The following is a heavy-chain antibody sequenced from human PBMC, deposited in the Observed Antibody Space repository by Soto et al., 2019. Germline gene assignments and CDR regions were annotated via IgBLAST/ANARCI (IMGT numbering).Heavy chain of an antibody. J-gene: IGHJ5*02. D-gene: IGHD6-13*01. CDR3: TRDASRDSSARGWFDP. Sequence: GGSLRLSCAASGFTFSSYAMSWVRQAPGKGLEWVSAISGNGADTSYADSVRGRFTISRDNAKNSLHLQMNSLRAEDTAVYYCTRDASRDSSARGWFDPWGPGTLVTVSS. V-gene: IGHV3-23*01. CDR2: ISGNGADT. CDR1: GFTFSSYA.